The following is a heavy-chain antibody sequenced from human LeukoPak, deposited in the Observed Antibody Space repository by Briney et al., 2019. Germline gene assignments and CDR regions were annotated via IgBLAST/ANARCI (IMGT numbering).Heavy chain of an antibody. CDR3: ARGAPDCSGGSCYRRDYYYCMDV. V-gene: IGHV1-69*05. D-gene: IGHD2-15*01. CDR2: IIPIFGTA. Sequence: SVKVSCKASGGTFSSYAISWVRQAPGQGLEWMGGIIPIFGTANYAQQSQGRVTITTDESTSTAYMELSSLRSEDTAVYYCARGAPDCSGGSCYRRDYYYCMDVWGKGTTVTVSS. CDR1: GGTFSSYA. J-gene: IGHJ6*03.